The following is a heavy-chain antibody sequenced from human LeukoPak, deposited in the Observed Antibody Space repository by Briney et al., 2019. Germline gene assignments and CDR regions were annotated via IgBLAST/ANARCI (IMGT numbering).Heavy chain of an antibody. CDR3: ASSVDTAMALS. CDR1: GVTFSSYA. V-gene: IGHV1-69*06. Sequence: SVKLSCKASGVTFSSYAISWVRQAPGHGLEWMGGIIPIFGTANYAQKFQGRVTITADKSTSTAYMELSSLRSEDTAVYYCASSVDTAMALSWGQGTLVTVSS. D-gene: IGHD5-18*01. CDR2: IIPIFGTA. J-gene: IGHJ5*02.